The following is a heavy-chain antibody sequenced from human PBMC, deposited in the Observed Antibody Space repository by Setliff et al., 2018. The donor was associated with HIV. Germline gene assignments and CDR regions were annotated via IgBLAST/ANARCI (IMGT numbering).Heavy chain of an antibody. V-gene: IGHV4-34*01. CDR3: ARVGTTVTTRETYKWFDP. CDR2: IDHSGST. Sequence: SETLSLTCAVYGAPFSGFHWGWIRQSPGKGLEWIGEIDHSGSTKYNPSLKSRVILSVDTSKNQFSLKIDSVIAADTAVYFCARVGTTVTTRETYKWFDPWGQGTLVTVSS. CDR1: GAPFSGFH. D-gene: IGHD4-17*01. J-gene: IGHJ5*02.